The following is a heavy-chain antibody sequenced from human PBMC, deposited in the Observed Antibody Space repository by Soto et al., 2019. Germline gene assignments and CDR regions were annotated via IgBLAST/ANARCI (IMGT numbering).Heavy chain of an antibody. CDR2: ISSSSSYI. J-gene: IGHJ3*02. CDR3: ARGGFPTGAFDI. Sequence: GGSLRLSCAASGFSFSSYGMNWVRQAPGKGLEWVSSISSSSSYIYYADSVKGRFTISRDNAKNSLYLQMNSLRAEDTAVYYCARGGFPTGAFDIWGQGTMVTVSS. V-gene: IGHV3-21*01. CDR1: GFSFSSYG. D-gene: IGHD3-16*01.